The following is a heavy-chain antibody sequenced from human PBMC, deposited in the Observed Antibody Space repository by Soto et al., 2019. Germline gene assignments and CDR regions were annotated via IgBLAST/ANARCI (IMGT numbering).Heavy chain of an antibody. J-gene: IGHJ6*02. Sequence: GGSLRLSCAASGFTFSSYSMNWVRQAPGKGLEWVSSISSSSSYIYYADSVKGRFTISRDNAKNSLYLQMNSLRAEDTAVYYCARGEVYSGYPWGVNYYGMDVWGQGTTVTVSS. CDR2: ISSSSSYI. V-gene: IGHV3-21*01. CDR1: GFTFSSYS. D-gene: IGHD5-12*01. CDR3: ARGEVYSGYPWGVNYYGMDV.